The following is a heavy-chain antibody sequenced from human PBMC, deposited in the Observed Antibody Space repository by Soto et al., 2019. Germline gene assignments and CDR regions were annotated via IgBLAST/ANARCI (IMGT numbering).Heavy chain of an antibody. V-gene: IGHV1-8*01. J-gene: IGHJ4*02. Sequence: QVQLVQSGAEVKKPGASVKVSCKASGYTFTNYDINWVRQATGQGLEWMGWMNPNSGNTGYAQQFQGRVTMTRSTSISTAYMELSSLRSEDTAVYYCVMVYGEIDYWGQGTLVTVSS. D-gene: IGHD4-17*01. CDR1: GYTFTNYD. CDR2: MNPNSGNT. CDR3: VMVYGEIDY.